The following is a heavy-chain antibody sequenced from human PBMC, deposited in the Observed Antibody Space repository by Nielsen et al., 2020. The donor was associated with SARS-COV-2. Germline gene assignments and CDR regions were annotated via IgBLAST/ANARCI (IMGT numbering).Heavy chain of an antibody. Sequence: SLKISCAASGFTFDDYAMHWVRQAPGKGLEWVSGISWNSGSIGYADSVKGRFTISRDNAKNSLYLQMNSLRAEDTALYYCAQLYSSSFDAFDIWGQGTMVTVSS. CDR2: ISWNSGSI. CDR1: GFTFDDYA. J-gene: IGHJ3*02. CDR3: AQLYSSSFDAFDI. V-gene: IGHV3-9*01. D-gene: IGHD6-13*01.